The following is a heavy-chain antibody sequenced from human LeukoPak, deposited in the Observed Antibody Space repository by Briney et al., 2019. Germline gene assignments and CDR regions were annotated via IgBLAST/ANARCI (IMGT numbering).Heavy chain of an antibody. J-gene: IGHJ3*02. CDR1: GYTFTSYG. D-gene: IGHD2-8*01. CDR3: ARDREYCTNGVCSNFDAFDI. CDR2: ISAYNGNT. V-gene: IGHV1-18*01. Sequence: ASVKVSCKASGYTFTSYGISWVRQAPGQGLEWMGWISAYNGNTNYAQKLQGRVTMTTDTSTSTAYMELRSLRSDDTVVYYCARDREYCTNGVCSNFDAFDIWGQGTMVTVSS.